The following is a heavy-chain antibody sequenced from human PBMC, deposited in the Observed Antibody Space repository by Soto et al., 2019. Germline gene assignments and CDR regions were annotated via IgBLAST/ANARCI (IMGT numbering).Heavy chain of an antibody. J-gene: IGHJ3*02. V-gene: IGHV3-74*01. Sequence: GGSLRLSCVASGFTFSSHSMHWVRQVPGKGLVWVAHITADGSSATYADSVKGRFTISRDNAKNTLYLQMNTLRVEDTAVYYCADLFAGFDIWGQGALVTVSS. CDR3: ADLFAGFDI. CDR1: GFTFSSHS. CDR2: ITADGSSA.